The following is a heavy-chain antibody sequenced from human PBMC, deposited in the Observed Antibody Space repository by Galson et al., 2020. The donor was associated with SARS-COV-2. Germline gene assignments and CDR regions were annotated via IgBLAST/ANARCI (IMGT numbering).Heavy chain of an antibody. CDR3: AHSMVRGVIVFDYGMDV. CDR2: IYWDDDK. J-gene: IGHJ6*04. CDR1: GFSLSTTGVG. V-gene: IGHV2-5*02. D-gene: IGHD3-10*01. Sequence: SGPTLVKPTQTLTLTCTVSGFSLSTTGVGVDWIRQPPGKALEWLSVIYWDDDKRYSPSLKNRRTITKDTTKNQVVLTMTNMETVDTATYYCAHSMVRGVIVFDYGMDVLGKGATVTVSS.